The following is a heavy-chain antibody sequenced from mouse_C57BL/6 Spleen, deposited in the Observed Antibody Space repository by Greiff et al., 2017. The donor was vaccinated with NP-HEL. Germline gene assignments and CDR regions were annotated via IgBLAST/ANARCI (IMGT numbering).Heavy chain of an antibody. CDR1: GFTFSDYG. Sequence: VQLKESGGGLVKPGGSLKLSCAASGFTFSDYGMHWVRQAPEKGLEWVAYISSGSSTIYYVDTVKGRFTISRDNAKNTVFLQMTSLRSEDTAMYYCARSYYDYGFAYWGQGTLVTVSA. D-gene: IGHD2-4*01. CDR2: ISSGSSTI. V-gene: IGHV5-17*01. J-gene: IGHJ3*01. CDR3: ARSYYDYGFAY.